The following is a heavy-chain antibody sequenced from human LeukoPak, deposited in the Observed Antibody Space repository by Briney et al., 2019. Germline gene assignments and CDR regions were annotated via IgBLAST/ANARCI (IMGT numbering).Heavy chain of an antibody. CDR1: GGTFSSYA. J-gene: IGHJ3*02. V-gene: IGHV1-69*05. Sequence: SVKVSCKASGGTFSSYAISWVRQAPGQGLEWMGGIIPIFGTANYAQKFQGRVTITTDESTSTAYMELSSLRSEDTAVYYCARGMYSSSWYRAFDIWGQGTMVTVSS. CDR2: IIPIFGTA. CDR3: ARGMYSSSWYRAFDI. D-gene: IGHD6-13*01.